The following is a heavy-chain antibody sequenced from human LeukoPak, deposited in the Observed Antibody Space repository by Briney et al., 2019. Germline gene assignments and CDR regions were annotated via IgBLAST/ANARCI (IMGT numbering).Heavy chain of an antibody. V-gene: IGHV1-8*01. CDR3: ARKYCSGWYYYYGMDV. Sequence: ASVKVSCKASGYTFTSYDINWVRQATGQGLEWMGWMNPNSGNTGYAQKFQGRVTMTRNTSISTAYMELSSLRSEDTAVYYCARKYCSGWYYYYGMDVWGQGTTVTVSS. CDR1: GYTFTSYD. CDR2: MNPNSGNT. D-gene: IGHD6-19*01. J-gene: IGHJ6*02.